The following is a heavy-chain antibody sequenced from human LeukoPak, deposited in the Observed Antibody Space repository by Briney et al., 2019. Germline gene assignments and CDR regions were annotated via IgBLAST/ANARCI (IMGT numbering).Heavy chain of an antibody. V-gene: IGHV4-34*01. CDR3: AREAGSSGRKIDY. CDR1: GGSFSGYY. Sequence: KASETLSLTCAVYGGSFSGYYWSWIRQPPGKGLEWIGEINHSGSTNYNPSLKSRVTISVDTSKNQFSLKLSSVTAADTAVYYCAREAGSSGRKIDYWGQGTLVTVSS. CDR2: INHSGST. D-gene: IGHD3-22*01. J-gene: IGHJ4*02.